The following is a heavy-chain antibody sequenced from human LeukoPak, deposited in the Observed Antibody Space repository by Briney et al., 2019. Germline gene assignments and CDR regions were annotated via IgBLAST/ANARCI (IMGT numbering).Heavy chain of an antibody. CDR3: ARSDYGDLPYFDY. CDR1: GGSISSSNW. V-gene: IGHV4-4*02. J-gene: IGHJ4*02. D-gene: IGHD4-17*01. CDR2: IYHSGST. Sequence: PSETLSLTCAVSGGSISSSNWWSWVRQPPGKGLEWIGEIYHSGSTNYNPSLKSRVTISVDKSKNQFSLKLSSVTAADTAVYYCARSDYGDLPYFDYWGQGTLVTVSS.